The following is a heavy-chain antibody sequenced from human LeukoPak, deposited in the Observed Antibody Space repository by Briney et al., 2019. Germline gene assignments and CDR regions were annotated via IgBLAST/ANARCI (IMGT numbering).Heavy chain of an antibody. J-gene: IGHJ4*02. Sequence: ASVKVSCKASGYTFTGYYMHWVRQAPGQGLEWMGWINPNSGGTNYAQKFQGRVTMTRDTSISTAYMELSRLRSDDTAVYYCARDPGLGRWDDFDYWGQGTLVTVSS. CDR3: ARDPGLGRWDDFDY. V-gene: IGHV1-2*02. CDR2: INPNSGGT. CDR1: GYTFTGYY. D-gene: IGHD6-19*01.